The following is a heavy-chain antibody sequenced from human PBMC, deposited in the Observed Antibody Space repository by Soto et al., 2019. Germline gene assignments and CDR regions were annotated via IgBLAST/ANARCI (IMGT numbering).Heavy chain of an antibody. V-gene: IGHV1-3*01. CDR2: INAGNGNT. J-gene: IGHJ6*02. Sequence: GASVKVSCKASGYTFTSYAMHWVRQAPGQRLEWMGWINAGNGNTKYSQKFQGRVTITRDTSASTAYMELSSLRSEDTAVYYCARRATTDYYYGMDVRGQGTTVTVSS. CDR1: GYTFTSYA. D-gene: IGHD1-26*01. CDR3: ARRATTDYYYGMDV.